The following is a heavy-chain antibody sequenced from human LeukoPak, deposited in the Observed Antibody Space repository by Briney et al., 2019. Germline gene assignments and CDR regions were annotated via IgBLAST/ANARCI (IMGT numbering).Heavy chain of an antibody. D-gene: IGHD3-3*01. Sequence: GGSLRLSCAASGFTFSSYSMNWVRQAPGKGLEWVSSISSSSSYIYYADSVKGRFTISRDNAKNSLYLQMNSLRAEDTAVYYCARGGSYDFWSGYKAASFDYWGQGTLVTVSS. CDR1: GFTFSSYS. J-gene: IGHJ4*02. CDR2: ISSSSSYI. V-gene: IGHV3-21*01. CDR3: ARGGSYDFWSGYKAASFDY.